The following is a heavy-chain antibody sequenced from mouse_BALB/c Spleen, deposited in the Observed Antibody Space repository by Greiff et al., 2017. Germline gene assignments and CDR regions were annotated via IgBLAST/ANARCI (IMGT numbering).Heavy chain of an antibody. J-gene: IGHJ1*01. CDR2: IWAGGST. V-gene: IGHV2-9*02. D-gene: IGHD1-1*01. CDR3: ARDITTVVAPHWYFDV. CDR1: GFSLTSYG. Sequence: VQVVESGPGLVAPSQSLSITCTVSGFSLTSYGVHWVRQPPGKGLEWLGVIWAGGSTNYNSALMSRLSISKDNSKSQVFLKMNSLQTDDTAMYYCARDITTVVAPHWYFDVWGAGTTVTVSS.